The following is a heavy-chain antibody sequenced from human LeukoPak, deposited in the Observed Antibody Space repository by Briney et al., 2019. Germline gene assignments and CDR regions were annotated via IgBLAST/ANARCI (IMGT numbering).Heavy chain of an antibody. V-gene: IGHV1-2*02. CDR2: INPNSGGT. CDR1: GYTFTGYY. Sequence: ASVKDSCKASGYTFTGYYMHWVRQAPGQGLEWMGWINPNSGGTNYAQKFQGRVTMTRDTSISTAYMELSRLRSDDTAVYYCARDRNYYDSSGYLVVWGQGTLVTVSS. CDR3: ARDRNYYDSSGYLVV. D-gene: IGHD3-22*01. J-gene: IGHJ4*02.